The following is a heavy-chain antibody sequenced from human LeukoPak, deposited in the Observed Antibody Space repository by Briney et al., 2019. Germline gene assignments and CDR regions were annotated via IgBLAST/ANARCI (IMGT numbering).Heavy chain of an antibody. CDR3: ARDSTYYFDY. J-gene: IGHJ4*02. CDR1: RYSLTSYY. V-gene: IGHV1-46*01. Sequence: ASVKVSCKASRYSLTSYYMHWVRQAPGQGLEWMGIINPSGGSTSYAQKFQGRVTMTRDTSTSTVYMELSSLRSEDTAVYYCARDSTYYFDYWGQGTLVTVSS. CDR2: INPSGGST.